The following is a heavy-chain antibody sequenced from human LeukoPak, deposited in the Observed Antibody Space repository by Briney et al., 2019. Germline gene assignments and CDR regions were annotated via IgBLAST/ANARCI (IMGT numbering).Heavy chain of an antibody. D-gene: IGHD5-24*01. CDR1: GGSISSYY. Sequence: SETLSLTCTVSGGSISSYYWSWIRQPPGKGLEWIGYIYYSGITNYNPSLKSRVIISVDTSKNQFSLKLTSVTAADTAVYYCARGWEERWQQFGAFDIWGQGTMVTVSS. V-gene: IGHV4-59*01. CDR2: IYYSGIT. CDR3: ARGWEERWQQFGAFDI. J-gene: IGHJ3*02.